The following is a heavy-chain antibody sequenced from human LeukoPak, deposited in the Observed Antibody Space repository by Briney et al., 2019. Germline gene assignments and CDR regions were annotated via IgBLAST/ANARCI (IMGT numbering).Heavy chain of an antibody. Sequence: GESLKISCKGSGYSFTSYWIGWVRQMPGKGLEWMGIIYPGDSDTRYSPSFQGQVTISADKSISTAYLQWSSLKASDTAMYYCARLRYYYDSSGYYRGTYYFDYWGQGTLVTVSS. V-gene: IGHV5-51*01. J-gene: IGHJ4*02. CDR1: GYSFTSYW. D-gene: IGHD3-22*01. CDR2: IYPGDSDT. CDR3: ARLRYYYDSSGYYRGTYYFDY.